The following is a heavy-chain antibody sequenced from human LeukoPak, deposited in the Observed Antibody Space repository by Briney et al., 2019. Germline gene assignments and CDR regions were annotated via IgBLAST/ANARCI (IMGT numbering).Heavy chain of an antibody. CDR3: ARDHLDYFDYYYMDV. CDR1: GGSISSGNYY. V-gene: IGHV4-61*02. J-gene: IGHJ6*03. D-gene: IGHD2/OR15-2a*01. CDR2: IYTSGST. Sequence: SQTLSLTCTVSGGSISSGNYYWSCIRQPTGKGLEWIGRIYTSGSTNYNPSLKSRVTISVDTSKNQFSLKLSSVTAADTAVYYCARDHLDYFDYYYMDVWGKGTTVTVSS.